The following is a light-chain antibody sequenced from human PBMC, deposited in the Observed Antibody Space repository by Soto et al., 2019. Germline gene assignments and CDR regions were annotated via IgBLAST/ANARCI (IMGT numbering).Light chain of an antibody. CDR1: SSDFGGYNY. V-gene: IGLV2-8*01. CDR3: KSYAGSNTYV. J-gene: IGLJ1*01. Sequence: QSVLTQPASVSGSPGQSITISCTGTSSDFGGYNYVSWYQHHPGKAPRLIIYEVVQRPSGVPDRFSGSKSGNTASLTVSGLQAADEADYFCKSYAGSNTYVFGSGTKVTVL. CDR2: EVV.